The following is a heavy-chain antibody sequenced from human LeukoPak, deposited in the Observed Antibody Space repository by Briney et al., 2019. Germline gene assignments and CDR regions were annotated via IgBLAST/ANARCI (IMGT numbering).Heavy chain of an antibody. CDR2: IIPIFNTA. V-gene: IGHV1-69*01. CDR3: AREWDYNTSGYYYYY. J-gene: IGHJ4*02. D-gene: IGHD3-22*01. CDR1: GGTFSSYT. Sequence: SVKVSCKASGGTFSSYTISWVRQAPGQGLEWMGGIIPIFNTANYAQKFQGRVTITADESTGTAYMELSSLRSEDTAVYYCAREWDYNTSGYYYYYWGQGTLVTVSS.